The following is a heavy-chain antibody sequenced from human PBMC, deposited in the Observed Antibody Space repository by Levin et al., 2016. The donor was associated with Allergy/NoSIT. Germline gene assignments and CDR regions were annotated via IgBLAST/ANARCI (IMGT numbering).Heavy chain of an antibody. V-gene: IGHV3-7*05. CDR2: IKQDGSEK. Sequence: GESLKISCAASGFTFSSYWMSWVRQAPGKGLEWVANIKQDGSEKYYVDSVKGRFTISRDNAKNSLYLQMNSLRAEDTAVYYCARYGYYGSGSYYWYFDLWGRGTLVTVSS. CDR3: ARYGYYGSGSYYWYFDL. J-gene: IGHJ2*01. CDR1: GFTFSSYW. D-gene: IGHD3-10*01.